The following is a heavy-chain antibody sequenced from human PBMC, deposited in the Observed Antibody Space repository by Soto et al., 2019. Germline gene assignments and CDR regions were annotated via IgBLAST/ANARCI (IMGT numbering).Heavy chain of an antibody. V-gene: IGHV1-69*13. Sequence: SVKVSCKASGGTFSSYAISWVRQAPGQGLEWMGGIIPIFGTANYAQRFQGRVTITADESTSTAYMELSSLRSEDTAVYYCARSLQDYGGNHPLDYWGQGTLVTVSS. CDR3: ARSLQDYGGNHPLDY. D-gene: IGHD4-17*01. J-gene: IGHJ4*02. CDR1: GGTFSSYA. CDR2: IIPIFGTA.